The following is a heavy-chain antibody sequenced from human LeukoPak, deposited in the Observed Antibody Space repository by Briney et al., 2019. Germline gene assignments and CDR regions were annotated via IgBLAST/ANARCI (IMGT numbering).Heavy chain of an antibody. V-gene: IGHV1-46*01. CDR2: INPSGGST. Sequence: ASVKVSCKASGYTFTSYYMHWVRQAPGQGLEWMGIINPSGGSTSYAQKFQGRATMTRDTSTSTVYMELSSLRSEDTAVYYCARDQGYSSSWYDWYFDLWGRGTLVTVSS. CDR3: ARDQGYSSSWYDWYFDL. J-gene: IGHJ2*01. CDR1: GYTFTSYY. D-gene: IGHD6-13*01.